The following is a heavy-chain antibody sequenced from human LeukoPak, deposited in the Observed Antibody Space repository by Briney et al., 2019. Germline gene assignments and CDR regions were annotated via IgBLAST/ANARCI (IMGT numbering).Heavy chain of an antibody. CDR1: GGSISTNNW. J-gene: IGHJ3*02. Sequence: SGTLSLTCAVSGGSISTNNWWTWVRQPPGKGLEWIGEIHHSGSTDYNPSHKSRVTISPDKSKNQFSLTLTSVTAADTAVYFCARAPLSGTYYTDAFDIWGQGTMVTVSS. CDR2: IHHSGST. CDR3: ARAPLSGTYYTDAFDI. D-gene: IGHD1-26*01. V-gene: IGHV4-4*02.